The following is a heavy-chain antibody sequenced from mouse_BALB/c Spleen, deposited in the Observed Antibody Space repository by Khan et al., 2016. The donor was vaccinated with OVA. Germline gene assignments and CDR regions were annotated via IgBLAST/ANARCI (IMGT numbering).Heavy chain of an antibody. J-gene: IGHJ3*01. D-gene: IGHD2-14*01. Sequence: QVQLKQSGPELVKPGASVKMSFKASGYTFTDYVINWVKQRPGKGLEWIGDIYPGRGSTYYNEKFKGKAKLTADKSSNTAYMQLSSLTFEDSAISCGARVGYAVFDYWGQGTLLTVSA. V-gene: IGHV1-77*01. CDR3: ARVGYAVFDY. CDR2: IYPGRGST. CDR1: GYTFTDYV.